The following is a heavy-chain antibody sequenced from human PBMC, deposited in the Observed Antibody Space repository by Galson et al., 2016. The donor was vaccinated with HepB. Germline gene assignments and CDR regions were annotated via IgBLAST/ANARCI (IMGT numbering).Heavy chain of an antibody. D-gene: IGHD1-26*01. CDR1: GFTFSISS. Sequence: SLRLSCAASGFTFSISSMNWVRQAPGKGLEWVSSITSNINYIYYADSVKGRFTISRDNAKNSLFLQMNSLRGEDTAVYYCASRTNGRFTHWGQGTLVTVSS. J-gene: IGHJ5*02. CDR2: ITSNINYI. CDR3: ASRTNGRFTH. V-gene: IGHV3-21*04.